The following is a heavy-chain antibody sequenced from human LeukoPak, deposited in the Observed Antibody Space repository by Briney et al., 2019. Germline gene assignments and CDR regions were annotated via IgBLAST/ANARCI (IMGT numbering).Heavy chain of an antibody. CDR1: GFTFSSFE. J-gene: IGHJ4*02. CDR2: ISASGTIT. V-gene: IGHV3-48*03. Sequence: QAGGSLRLSCAASGFTFSSFEMNWVRQAPGKGLEWISYISASGTITHYADSVEGRFTISRDNAKNSLYLQMNSLRAEDTAVYYCASPSALVYWGQGTLVTVSS. CDR3: ASPSALVY.